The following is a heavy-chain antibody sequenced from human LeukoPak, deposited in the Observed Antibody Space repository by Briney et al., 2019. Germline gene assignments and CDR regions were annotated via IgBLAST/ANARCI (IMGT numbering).Heavy chain of an antibody. CDR3: ARDRVVVPAAFDY. CDR1: GYTFTAYY. D-gene: IGHD2-2*01. CDR2: INPNSGGT. J-gene: IGHJ4*02. V-gene: IGHV1-2*02. Sequence: GASVKVSWKASGYTFTAYYMHWVRQAPGQGLEWMGWINPNSGGTNYAQKFQGRVTMTRDTSISTAYMELSRLRSDDTAVYYCARDRVVVPAAFDYWGQGTLVTVSS.